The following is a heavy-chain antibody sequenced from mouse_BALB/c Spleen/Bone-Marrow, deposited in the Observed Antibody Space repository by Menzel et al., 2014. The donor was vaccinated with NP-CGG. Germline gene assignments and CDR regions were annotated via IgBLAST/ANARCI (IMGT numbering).Heavy chain of an antibody. D-gene: IGHD2-14*01. Sequence: VQLHQSGAELVKPGASVKMSCKASGYTFTSYWMPWVRLLTGQFLAFLGAIDPSDNYTHYNQEFKGKATLTVDTSSSTAYMQLSSLTSEDSAVYYCTNLGTYWGQGTLVTVSA. J-gene: IGHJ3*01. CDR1: GYTFTSYW. CDR2: IDPSDNYT. V-gene: IGHV1S127*01. CDR3: TNLGTY.